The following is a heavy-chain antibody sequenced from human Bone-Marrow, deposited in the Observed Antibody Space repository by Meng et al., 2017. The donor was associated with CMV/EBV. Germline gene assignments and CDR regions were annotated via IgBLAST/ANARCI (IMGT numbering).Heavy chain of an antibody. CDR3: TTSAFVVVPAATPDLAPLDY. D-gene: IGHD2-2*02. J-gene: IGHJ4*02. CDR1: GFTFSNAW. CDR2: IKSKTDGGTT. Sequence: GGSLRLSCAASGFTFSNAWMSWVRQAPGKGLEWVGRIKSKTDGGTTDYAAPVKGRFTISRDDSKNTLYLQMNSLKTEDTAVYYCTTSAFVVVPAATPDLAPLDYWGQGTLVTVSS. V-gene: IGHV3-15*01.